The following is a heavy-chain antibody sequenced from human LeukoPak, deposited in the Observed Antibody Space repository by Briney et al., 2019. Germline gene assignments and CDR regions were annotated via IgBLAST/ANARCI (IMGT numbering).Heavy chain of an antibody. D-gene: IGHD2-15*01. CDR2: TFYRSMWYN. CDR1: GDSVSSNSAA. CDR3: ARDGWPAFDY. Sequence: SQTLSLTCAISGDSVSSNSAAWNWIRQSPLRGLEWLGRTFYRSMWYNDYAGSVKSRITISPDTSKNHFSLQLDSVTPEDTAMYYCARDGWPAFDYWGQGSLVTVSS. V-gene: IGHV6-1*01. J-gene: IGHJ4*02.